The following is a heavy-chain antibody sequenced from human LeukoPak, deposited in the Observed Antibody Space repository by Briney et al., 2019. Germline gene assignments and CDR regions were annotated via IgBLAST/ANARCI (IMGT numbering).Heavy chain of an antibody. Sequence: GASVKVSCKASGGTFSSYAISWVRQAPGQGLEWMGGIIPIFGTANYAQKFQGRVTITTDESTSTAYMELSSLRSEDTAVYYCARVRLGVISYFDYWGQGTLVTVSS. D-gene: IGHD3-16*01. CDR1: GGTFSSYA. J-gene: IGHJ4*02. V-gene: IGHV1-69*05. CDR3: ARVRLGVISYFDY. CDR2: IIPIFGTA.